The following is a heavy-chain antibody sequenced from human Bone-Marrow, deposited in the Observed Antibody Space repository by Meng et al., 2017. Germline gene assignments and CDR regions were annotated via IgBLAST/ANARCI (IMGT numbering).Heavy chain of an antibody. V-gene: IGHV3-30*01. J-gene: IGHJ5*01. D-gene: IGHD1-26*01. Sequence: GESLKISCAASGFTFSSYAMHWVRQAPGKGLEWVAVISYDGSNKYYADSVKGRFTISRDNSKNTLYLQMNSLRAEDTAVYYCARSGSRNWFDSWGQGTLVTVSS. CDR3: ARSGSRNWFDS. CDR1: GFTFSSYA. CDR2: ISYDGSNK.